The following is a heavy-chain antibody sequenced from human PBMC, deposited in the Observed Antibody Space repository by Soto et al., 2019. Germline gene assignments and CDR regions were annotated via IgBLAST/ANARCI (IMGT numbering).Heavy chain of an antibody. D-gene: IGHD6-19*01. CDR3: ARDRRVAVAGRGANWFDP. CDR2: IRSKANSYAT. J-gene: IGHJ5*02. V-gene: IGHV3-73*01. CDR1: GFTFSGSA. Sequence: PGGSLRLSCAASGFTFSGSAMHLVRQASGKGLEWVGRIRSKANSYATAYAASVKGRFTISRDDSKNTAYLQMNSLKTEDTAVYYCARDRRVAVAGRGANWFDPWGQGTLVTVSS.